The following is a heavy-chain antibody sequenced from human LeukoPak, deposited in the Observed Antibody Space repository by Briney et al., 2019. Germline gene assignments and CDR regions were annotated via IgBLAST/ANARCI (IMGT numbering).Heavy chain of an antibody. CDR1: GFSFSSYS. V-gene: IGHV3-21*04. D-gene: IGHD3-22*01. Sequence: PGGSLRLSCAASGFSFSSYSMNWVRQAPGKGLEWVSIISRDSRTIVGADSVKGRFTISRDNAKNSLYLQMNSLRAEDTAVYYCATDYFDRSGDYTVDYWGQGSLVTVSS. CDR3: ATDYFDRSGDYTVDY. CDR2: ISRDSRTI. J-gene: IGHJ4*02.